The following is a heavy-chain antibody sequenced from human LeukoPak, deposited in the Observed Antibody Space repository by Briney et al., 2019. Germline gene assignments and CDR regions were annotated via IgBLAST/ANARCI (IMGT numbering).Heavy chain of an antibody. D-gene: IGHD3-9*01. CDR2: ISGSGGST. J-gene: IGHJ6*03. Sequence: GGSLRLSCAASGFTFSSYAMSWVRQAPGKGLEWVSAISGSGGSTYYADSVKGRFTISRDNSKNTLYLQMNSLRAEDTAVYYCAKDRASYYDISPMDVWGKGTTVTVSS. V-gene: IGHV3-23*01. CDR1: GFTFSSYA. CDR3: AKDRASYYDISPMDV.